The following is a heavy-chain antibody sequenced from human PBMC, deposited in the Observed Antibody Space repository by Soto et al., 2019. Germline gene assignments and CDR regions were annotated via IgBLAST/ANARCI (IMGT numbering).Heavy chain of an antibody. V-gene: IGHV3-9*01. CDR3: AKDPIAFLSVATSGFDY. CDR1: GFTFDDYA. CDR2: ISGNSGSI. D-gene: IGHD5-12*01. Sequence: GGSLRLSCAASGFTFDDYAMHWVRQAPGKGLEWVSGISGNSGSIGYADSVKGRFTISRDNAKNSLYLQMNSLRAEDTALYYCAKDPIAFLSVATSGFDYWGQGTLVTVSS. J-gene: IGHJ4*02.